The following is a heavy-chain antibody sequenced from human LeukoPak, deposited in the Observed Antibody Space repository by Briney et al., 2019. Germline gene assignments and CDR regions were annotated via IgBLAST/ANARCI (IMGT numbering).Heavy chain of an antibody. Sequence: PSETLSLTCAVSGGSISSSNWWSWVRQPPGKGLEWIGEIYHSGSTNYNPSLKSRVTISVDTSKNQFSLKLSSVTAADTAVYYCARDMVGPYYFDYWGQGTLVTVSS. CDR2: IYHSGST. J-gene: IGHJ4*02. CDR1: GGSISSSNW. D-gene: IGHD1-26*01. V-gene: IGHV4-4*02. CDR3: ARDMVGPYYFDY.